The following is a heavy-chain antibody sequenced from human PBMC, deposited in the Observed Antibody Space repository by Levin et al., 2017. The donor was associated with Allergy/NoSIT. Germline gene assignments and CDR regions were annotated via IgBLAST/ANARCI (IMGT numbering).Heavy chain of an antibody. J-gene: IGHJ4*02. V-gene: IGHV5-51*01. D-gene: IGHD2-2*01. Sequence: GESLKISCKGSGYNFSAFWIGWVRQMPGKGLEWMGIINPSDSNTRYSPSFQGQVTISADRSISTAYLQWNSLKASDTATYYCGRRHRYCSGTRGYLLDYWGQGTPVTVSS. CDR2: INPSDSNT. CDR1: GYNFSAFW. CDR3: GRRHRYCSGTRGYLLDY.